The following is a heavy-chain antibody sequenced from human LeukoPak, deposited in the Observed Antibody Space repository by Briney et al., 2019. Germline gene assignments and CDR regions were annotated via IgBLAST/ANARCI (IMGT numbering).Heavy chain of an antibody. J-gene: IGHJ4*02. V-gene: IGHV3-53*01. Sequence: QPGGSLRLSCAASGFTVSSNYMSWVRQAPGKGLEWVSVIYSGGSTYYADSVKGRFTISRDNAKNSLYLQMNSLRAEDTAVYYCARDFLELRRGFGELCYYFDYWGQGTLVTVSS. CDR3: ARDFLELRRGFGELCYYFDY. D-gene: IGHD3-10*01. CDR2: IYSGGST. CDR1: GFTVSSNY.